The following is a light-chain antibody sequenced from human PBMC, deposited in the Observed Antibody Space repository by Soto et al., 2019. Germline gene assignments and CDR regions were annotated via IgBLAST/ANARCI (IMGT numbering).Light chain of an antibody. Sequence: DIALTQSPGTLSLSPGERATLSCRTSQIISSSYLAWYQQRPGQAPRLLIFNTSSRATGIPDRFSGSGSGTDFTLTISRPEPEDFAVYYCQQYGSSPRTFGQGTKVEIK. CDR3: QQYGSSPRT. V-gene: IGKV3-20*01. CDR2: NTS. J-gene: IGKJ1*01. CDR1: QIISSSY.